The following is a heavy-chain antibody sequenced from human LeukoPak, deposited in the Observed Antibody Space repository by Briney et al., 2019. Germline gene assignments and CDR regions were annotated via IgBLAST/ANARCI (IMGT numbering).Heavy chain of an antibody. Sequence: SQTLSLTCAVSGGSISSGSYSWSWIRQPPGKGLEWTGYIYYSGSTYYNPSLKSRVTISVDTSKNQLSLKLSSVTAADTAVYYCARHPTTYYYGSGSYFDYWGQGTLVTVSS. CDR1: GGSISSGSYS. CDR3: ARHPTTYYYGSGSYFDY. D-gene: IGHD3-10*01. CDR2: IYYSGST. V-gene: IGHV4-30-4*07. J-gene: IGHJ4*02.